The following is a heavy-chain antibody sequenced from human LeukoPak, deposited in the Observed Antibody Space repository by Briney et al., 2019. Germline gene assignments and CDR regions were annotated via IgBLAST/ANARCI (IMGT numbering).Heavy chain of an antibody. D-gene: IGHD3/OR15-3a*01. CDR3: ARDHLLDWYYYYMDV. CDR2: ISTSGSTI. Sequence: GGSLRLSCAASGFTFSSYEMHWVRQAPGKGLEWVSYISTSGSTISYADSVRGRFTISRDNAKNSLYLQMNSLGAEDTALYYCARDHLLDWYYYYMDVWGRGTTVTVSS. CDR1: GFTFSSYE. V-gene: IGHV3-48*03. J-gene: IGHJ6*03.